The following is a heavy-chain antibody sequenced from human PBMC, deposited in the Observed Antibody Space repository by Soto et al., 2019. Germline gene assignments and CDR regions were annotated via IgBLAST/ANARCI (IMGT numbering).Heavy chain of an antibody. CDR1: GYTSADFG. Sequence: SLKVSCKASGYTSADFGISWVRQAPGQGLEWMGWVSGNNGASNPAPKVQGRIAMTLDTSTGVSYMALRSLRSDDTAIYYCVRDQKYFRVNGNWFDSWGQGTLVTGSS. CDR2: VSGNNGAS. D-gene: IGHD2-2*01. J-gene: IGHJ5*01. V-gene: IGHV1-18*04. CDR3: VRDQKYFRVNGNWFDS.